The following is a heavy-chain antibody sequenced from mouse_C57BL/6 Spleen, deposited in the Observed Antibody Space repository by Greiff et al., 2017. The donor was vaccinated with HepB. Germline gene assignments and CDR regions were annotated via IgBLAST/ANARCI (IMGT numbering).Heavy chain of an antibody. CDR2: ISYDGSN. V-gene: IGHV3-6*01. J-gene: IGHJ1*03. CDR3: ARGSNYEYFDV. CDR1: GYSITSGYY. Sequence: ESGPGLVKPSQSLSLTCSVTGYSITSGYYWNWIRQFPGNKLEWMGYISYDGSNNYNPSLKNRISITRDTSKNQFFLKLNSVTTEDTATYYCARGSNYEYFDVWGTGTTVTVSS. D-gene: IGHD2-5*01.